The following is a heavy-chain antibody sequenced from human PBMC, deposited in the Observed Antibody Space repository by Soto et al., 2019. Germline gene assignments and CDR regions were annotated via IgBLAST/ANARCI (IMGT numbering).Heavy chain of an antibody. V-gene: IGHV3-23*01. Sequence: PVGSLRLSCAASGFTFSSYAMSWVRQAPGKGLEWVSAISGSGGSTYYADSVKGRFTISRDNSKNTLYLQMNSLRAEDTAVYYCAKDGVYSLYYFDYWGQGTLVTVSS. CDR3: AKDGVYSLYYFDY. CDR1: GFTFSSYA. D-gene: IGHD2-15*01. J-gene: IGHJ4*02. CDR2: ISGSGGST.